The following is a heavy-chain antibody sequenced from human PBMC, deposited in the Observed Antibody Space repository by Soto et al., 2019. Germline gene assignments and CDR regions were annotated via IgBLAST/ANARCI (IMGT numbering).Heavy chain of an antibody. CDR2: INPNSGDT. CDR1: GYTFTGYY. D-gene: IGHD1-1*01. J-gene: IGHJ3*02. CDR3: ARDQGGTTIRAFDI. V-gene: IGHV1-2*04. Sequence: ASVKVSCKASGYTFTGYYMHWVRQAPGQGLEWMGWINPNSGDTNYAQKFQGWVTMTRDTSISTAYMELSRLRSDDTAVYYCARDQGGTTIRAFDIWGQGTMVTVSS.